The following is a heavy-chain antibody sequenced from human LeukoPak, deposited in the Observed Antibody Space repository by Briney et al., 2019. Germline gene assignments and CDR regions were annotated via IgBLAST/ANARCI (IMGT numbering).Heavy chain of an antibody. J-gene: IGHJ6*04. CDR3: ARAEGGYSYGHYYYYGMDV. D-gene: IGHD5-18*01. Sequence: PSETLSLTCTVSGGSISSYYWSWIRQPPGKGLEWIGYIYYSGSTNYNPSLKSRVTISVDTSKNQFSLKLSSVTAADTAVYYCARAEGGYSYGHYYYYGMDVWGKGTTVTVSS. CDR2: IYYSGST. CDR1: GGSISSYY. V-gene: IGHV4-59*01.